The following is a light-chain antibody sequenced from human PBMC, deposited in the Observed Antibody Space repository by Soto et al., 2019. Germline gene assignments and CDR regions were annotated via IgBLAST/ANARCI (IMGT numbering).Light chain of an antibody. CDR3: QEYGCFPWT. J-gene: IGKJ1*01. CDR2: GAS. Sequence: EIVLTQSPGTLSLSPGERATLSCRASQSVSSSYLAWYQQKPGQAPRPLIYGASSRAIGIPDRFSGSGSGTDFTLTISRLEPEDFAVYYCQEYGCFPWTFGQGNEV. V-gene: IGKV3-20*01. CDR1: QSVSSSY.